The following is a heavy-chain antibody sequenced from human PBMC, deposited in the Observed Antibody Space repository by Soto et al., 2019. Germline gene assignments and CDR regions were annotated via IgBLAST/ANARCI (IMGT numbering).Heavy chain of an antibody. D-gene: IGHD2-8*01. V-gene: IGHV3-64D*08. J-gene: IGHJ4*02. CDR2: ISSNGGST. CDR3: VKDEGEEGCTNGVCYTVY. Sequence: GGSLRLSCSASGFTFSSYAMHWVRQAPGKGLEYVSAISSNGGSTYYADSVKGRFTISRDNSKNTLYLQMSSLRAEDTAVYYCVKDEGEEGCTNGVCYTVYWGQGTLVTVSS. CDR1: GFTFSSYA.